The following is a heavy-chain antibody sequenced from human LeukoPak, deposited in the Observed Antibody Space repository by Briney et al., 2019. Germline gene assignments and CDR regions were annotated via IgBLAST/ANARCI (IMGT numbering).Heavy chain of an antibody. CDR1: GGSITPYF. V-gene: IGHV4-59*01. J-gene: IGHJ4*02. D-gene: IGHD3-10*01. Sequence: PSETLSLTCTVSGGSITPYFWSWIRQPPGKGLEWLGYIYYSGDTNYNPSLKSRVTISVDTSKNQFSLRLKSVTAADTAVYYCARAGTALVRGVIISNFFDYWGQGTLATVSS. CDR3: ARAGTALVRGVIISNFFDY. CDR2: IYYSGDT.